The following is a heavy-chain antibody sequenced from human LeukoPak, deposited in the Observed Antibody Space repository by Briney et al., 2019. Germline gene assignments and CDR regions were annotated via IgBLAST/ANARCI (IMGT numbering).Heavy chain of an antibody. V-gene: IGHV4-34*01. CDR2: INHSGST. D-gene: IGHD2-2*01. CDR1: GGSFSGYY. CDR3: AKMAVVVPAAKALYYYYYMDV. J-gene: IGHJ6*03. Sequence: SETLSLTCAVYGGSFSGYYWSWIRQPPGKGLEWIGEINHSGSTNYNPSLKSRVTISVDTSKNQFSLKLSSVTAADTAVYYCAKMAVVVPAAKALYYYYYMDVWGKGTTVTISS.